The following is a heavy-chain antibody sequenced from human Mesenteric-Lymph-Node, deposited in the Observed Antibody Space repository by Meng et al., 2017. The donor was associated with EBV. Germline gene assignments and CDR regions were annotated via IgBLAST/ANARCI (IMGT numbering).Heavy chain of an antibody. Sequence: LKKSAQCLFKPLVTLSLPCTVSGGSISSSSYYWGWLRQPPGKGLEWIGTFYYSGSTYYNPSLKSRATISVDTSKNQFSLKLSSVTAADTAVYYCARLVSGWSDSYYFDYWGQGTLVTVSS. CDR1: GGSISSSSYY. CDR3: ARLVSGWSDSYYFDY. J-gene: IGHJ4*02. D-gene: IGHD6-19*01. CDR2: FYYSGST. V-gene: IGHV4-39*01.